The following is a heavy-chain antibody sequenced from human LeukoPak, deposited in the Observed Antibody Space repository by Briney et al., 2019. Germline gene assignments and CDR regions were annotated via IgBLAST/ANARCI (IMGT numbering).Heavy chain of an antibody. D-gene: IGHD2-2*01. V-gene: IGHV4-39*01. J-gene: IGHJ5*02. CDR3: ARVVPAAFWFDP. CDR2: IYYSGST. Sequence: SETLSLTCTVSGGSISSSSYYWGWIRQPPGKGLEWIGSIYYSGSTYYNPSLKSRVTIFVDTSKNQFSLKLSSVTAADTAVYYCARVVPAAFWFDPWGQGTLVTVSS. CDR1: GGSISSSSYY.